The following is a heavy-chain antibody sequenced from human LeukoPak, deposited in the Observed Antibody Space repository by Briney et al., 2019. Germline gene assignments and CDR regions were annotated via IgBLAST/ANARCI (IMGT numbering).Heavy chain of an antibody. J-gene: IGHJ4*02. D-gene: IGHD4-17*01. Sequence: ASVKVSCKASGYTFTGYYMHWVRQAPGQGLEWMGWINPNSGGTNYAQKFQGRVTMTRDTSISTAYMELSRLRSDDTAVYYCARVRTTVTRVPGYWGQGTLVTVSS. V-gene: IGHV1-2*02. CDR2: INPNSGGT. CDR1: GYTFTGYY. CDR3: ARVRTTVTRVPGY.